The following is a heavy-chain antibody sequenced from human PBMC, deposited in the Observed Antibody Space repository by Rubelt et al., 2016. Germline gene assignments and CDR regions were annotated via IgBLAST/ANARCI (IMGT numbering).Heavy chain of an antibody. CDR1: GYSISSGYY. Sequence: QVQPQESGPGLVKPSETLSLTCTVSGYSISSGYYWGWIRQPPGKGLEWIGSIYHSGSTYYNPSLKSRVTISVDTSKNQFSLKLSSVTAADTAVYYCARDLLAGLDYYYYYGMDVWGQGTTVTVSS. D-gene: IGHD6-13*01. CDR2: IYHSGST. J-gene: IGHJ6*02. CDR3: ARDLLAGLDYYYYYGMDV. V-gene: IGHV4-38-2*02.